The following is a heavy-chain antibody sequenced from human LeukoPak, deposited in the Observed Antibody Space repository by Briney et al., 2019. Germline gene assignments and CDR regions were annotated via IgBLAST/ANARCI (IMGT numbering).Heavy chain of an antibody. CDR1: GGTFSSYA. Sequence: GGSVKVSCQASGGTFSSYAISWVRQAPGQGLEWMGGIIPIFGTANYAQKFQGRVTITADESTSTAYMELSSLRSEDTAVYYCASYLTTGTYYFDYWGQGTLVTVSS. V-gene: IGHV1-69*13. J-gene: IGHJ4*02. CDR2: IIPIFGTA. CDR3: ASYLTTGTYYFDY. D-gene: IGHD4-11*01.